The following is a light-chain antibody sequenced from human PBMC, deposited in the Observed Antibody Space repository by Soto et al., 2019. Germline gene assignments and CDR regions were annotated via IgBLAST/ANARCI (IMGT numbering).Light chain of an antibody. CDR1: QDISNY. Sequence: DIQMTQSPSSLSASVGDRVTITCQASQDISNYLNWYRQKPGKAPKLLIYDASNLETGVPSRFSGSGSGTDFTFTISSLQPEDIATYYCQQYDNLPPGTFGGGTKVEIK. CDR3: QQYDNLPPGT. V-gene: IGKV1-33*01. J-gene: IGKJ4*01. CDR2: DAS.